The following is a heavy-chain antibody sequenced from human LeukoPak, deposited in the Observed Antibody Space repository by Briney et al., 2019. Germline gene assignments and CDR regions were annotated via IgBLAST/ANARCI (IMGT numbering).Heavy chain of an antibody. CDR1: GVPISSGGYY. Sequence: SETLSLTCTVSGVPISSGGYYWIWIRQHPGKALEWIGYIYYSGSTYYNPSLKSRVTISVDTSKNQFSLMLSSVNAADTAVYYCASLYYYGSGSPPREYYFDYWGQGTLVTVSS. V-gene: IGHV4-31*03. D-gene: IGHD3-10*01. J-gene: IGHJ4*02. CDR2: IYYSGST. CDR3: ASLYYYGSGSPPREYYFDY.